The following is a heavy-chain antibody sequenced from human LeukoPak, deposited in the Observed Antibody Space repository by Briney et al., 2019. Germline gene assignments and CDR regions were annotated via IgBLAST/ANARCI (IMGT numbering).Heavy chain of an antibody. CDR3: ARSGGTAIGNYERATFDY. Sequence: SQTLPLTSDISGDSVSSNGAAWNWIRQSPSRGLEWLGRTYYRSRWYNDYAVSLKSRLTINADTSMNHFSLQLTSVTPEDTAVYYCARSGGTAIGNYERATFDYWGQGTLVTVSS. V-gene: IGHV6-1*01. D-gene: IGHD1-7*01. CDR1: GDSVSSNGAA. J-gene: IGHJ4*02. CDR2: TYYRSRWYN.